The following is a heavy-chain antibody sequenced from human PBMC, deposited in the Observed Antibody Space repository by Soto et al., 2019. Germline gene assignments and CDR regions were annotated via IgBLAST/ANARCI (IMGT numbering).Heavy chain of an antibody. V-gene: IGHV3-23*01. Sequence: EVQLLESGGGLVQPGGSLRLSCVGSGFTFSAHAITWVRQAPGKGLEWVSTLGTIGAFYADSVKGRFTISRDNSKITVNLQMNTLRGEDTAIYYCARDLTTHDYWGQGTVVTVSS. CDR2: LGTIGA. J-gene: IGHJ4*02. CDR3: ARDLTTHDY. CDR1: GFTFSAHA.